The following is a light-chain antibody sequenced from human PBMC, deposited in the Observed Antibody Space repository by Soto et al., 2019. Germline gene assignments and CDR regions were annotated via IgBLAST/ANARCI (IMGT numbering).Light chain of an antibody. CDR3: QQYDNLPLT. CDR1: QDISNY. Sequence: IQVTQSPYSLSASVGDRVTISCRASQDISNYLNWYQQKPGKAPKLLIYDASNLETGVPSRFSGSGSGTDFTFTISSLQPEDIATYYCQQYDNLPLTFGGGTKVDIK. J-gene: IGKJ4*01. CDR2: DAS. V-gene: IGKV1-33*01.